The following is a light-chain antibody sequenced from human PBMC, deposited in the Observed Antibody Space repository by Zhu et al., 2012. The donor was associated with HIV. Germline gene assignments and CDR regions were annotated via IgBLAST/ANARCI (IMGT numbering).Light chain of an antibody. J-gene: IGKJ2*01. V-gene: IGKV3-20*01. CDR2: DVS. CDR1: QSVRSGC. Sequence: EIVLTQSPGILALSPGERATLSCRASQSVRSGCLAWYQQKPGQAPRLLIYDVSTRTADFPDRFSGSGSGTDFTPTISRLEPEDFAVYSCQQYADSPYTFGQGTKLEI. CDR3: QQYADSPYT.